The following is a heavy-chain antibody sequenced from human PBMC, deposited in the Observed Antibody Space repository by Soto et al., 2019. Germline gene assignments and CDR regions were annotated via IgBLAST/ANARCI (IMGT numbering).Heavy chain of an antibody. Sequence: PSETLSLTCAVYGGSFSGYYWSWIRQPPGKGLEWIGEINHSGSTNYNPSLKSRVTISVDTSKNQFSVKLSSVTAADTAVYYCARARLGASYFYYYYGMDVWGQGTTVTVSS. D-gene: IGHD1-26*01. J-gene: IGHJ6*02. V-gene: IGHV4-34*01. CDR3: ARARLGASYFYYYYGMDV. CDR1: GGSFSGYY. CDR2: INHSGST.